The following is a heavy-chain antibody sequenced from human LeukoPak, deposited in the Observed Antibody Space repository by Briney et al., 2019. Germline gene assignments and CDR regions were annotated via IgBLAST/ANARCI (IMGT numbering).Heavy chain of an antibody. CDR3: ARETVTTRIYFDY. CDR2: ISSSGSTI. Sequence: TGGSLRLSCAASGFTFSDYYMSWIRQAPGKGLEWVSYISSSGSTIYYADSVKGRFTISRDNAKNSLYLQMNSLRAEDTAVYYCARETVTTRIYFDYWGQGTLVTVSS. J-gene: IGHJ4*02. V-gene: IGHV3-11*04. CDR1: GFTFSDYY. D-gene: IGHD4-17*01.